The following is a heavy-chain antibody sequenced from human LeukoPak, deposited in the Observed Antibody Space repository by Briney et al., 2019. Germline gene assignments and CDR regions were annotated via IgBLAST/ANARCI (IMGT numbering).Heavy chain of an antibody. CDR3: AGSLDTMIWE. CDR1: GGSISSSSYY. V-gene: IGHV4-39*07. J-gene: IGHJ4*02. D-gene: IGHD3-10*02. Sequence: SETLPLTCTVSGGSISSSSYYWGWIRQPPGKGLEWIGSIYYSGSTCYNPSLKSRVTISVDTSKNQFSLKLSSVTAADTAVYYCAGSLDTMIWEWGQGTLVTVSS. CDR2: IYYSGST.